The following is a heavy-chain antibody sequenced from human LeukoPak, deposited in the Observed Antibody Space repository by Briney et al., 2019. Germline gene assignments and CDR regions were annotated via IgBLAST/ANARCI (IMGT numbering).Heavy chain of an antibody. Sequence: SETLSLTCAVSGYSISSGYYWGWIRQSPGKGLELIATIFHSGSIYYNPSLKSRVTLSVDTSKNQFSLRLNSVTAADTALYYCARMGVSYYYDSSTYYPTAFDVWGQGTMVSVSS. CDR2: IFHSGSI. CDR1: GYSISSGYY. J-gene: IGHJ3*01. V-gene: IGHV4-38-2*01. CDR3: ARMGVSYYYDSSTYYPTAFDV. D-gene: IGHD3-22*01.